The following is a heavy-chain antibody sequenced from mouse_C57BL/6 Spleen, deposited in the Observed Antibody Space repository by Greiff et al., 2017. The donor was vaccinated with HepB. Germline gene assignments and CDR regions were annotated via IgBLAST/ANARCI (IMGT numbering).Heavy chain of an antibody. CDR2: IYPRSGNT. J-gene: IGHJ4*01. CDR1: GYTFTSYG. CDR3: ARSWYGSSYYYYAMDY. Sequence: QVQLQQSGAELARPGASVKLSCKASGYTFTSYGISWVKQRTGQGLEWIGEIYPRSGNTYYNEKFKGKATLTADKSSSTAYMELRSLTSEDSAVYFCARSWYGSSYYYYAMDYWGQGTSVTVSS. D-gene: IGHD1-1*01. V-gene: IGHV1-81*01.